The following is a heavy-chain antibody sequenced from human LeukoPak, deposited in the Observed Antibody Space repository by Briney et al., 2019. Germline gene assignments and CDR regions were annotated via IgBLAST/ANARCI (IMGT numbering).Heavy chain of an antibody. D-gene: IGHD5-12*01. Sequence: GGSLRLSCAASGFTFSSYEMNWVRQAPGKGLEWVSYISSSGSTIYYADSVKGRFTISRDNSKNTLYLQMNSLRAEDTAVYYCAKTRGYSGYDTRGTFDYWGQGTLVTVSS. CDR1: GFTFSSYE. J-gene: IGHJ4*02. CDR2: ISSSGSTI. V-gene: IGHV3-48*03. CDR3: AKTRGYSGYDTRGTFDY.